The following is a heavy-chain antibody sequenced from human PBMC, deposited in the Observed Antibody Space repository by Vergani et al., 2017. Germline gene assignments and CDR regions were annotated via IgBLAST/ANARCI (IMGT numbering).Heavy chain of an antibody. CDR2: ISYDGSNK. D-gene: IGHD2-21*01. CDR3: ARPAIVAGGAFDI. V-gene: IGHV3-30*03. J-gene: IGHJ3*02. Sequence: QVQLVESGGGVVQPGRSLRLSCAASGFTFSSYGMHWVRQAPGKGLEWVAVISYDGSNKYYADSVKGRFTISRDNSKNTLYLQMNSLRAEDTAVYYCARPAIVAGGAFDIWGQGTMVTVSS. CDR1: GFTFSSYG.